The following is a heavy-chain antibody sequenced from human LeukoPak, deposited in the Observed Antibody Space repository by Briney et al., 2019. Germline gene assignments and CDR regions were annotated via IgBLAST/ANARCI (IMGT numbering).Heavy chain of an antibody. CDR3: ARVNVCPRCHFDY. CDR2: ISPDGSTT. J-gene: IGHJ4*02. V-gene: IGHV3-74*01. D-gene: IGHD3-16*01. Sequence: PGGSLRLSCAASGFTFSSYEMNWVRQAPGKGLEWVSRISPDGSTTLYADSVKGRFTISRDNAKNTLYLQMNTLRAEDTAVYYCARVNVCPRCHFDYWGQGTLVTVSS. CDR1: GFTFSSYE.